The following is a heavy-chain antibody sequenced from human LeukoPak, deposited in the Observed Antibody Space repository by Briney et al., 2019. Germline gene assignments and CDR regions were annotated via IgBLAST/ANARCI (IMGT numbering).Heavy chain of an antibody. CDR1: GFAFSGFW. CDR2: INSDGSEG. V-gene: IGHV3-7*03. D-gene: IGHD6-6*01. CDR3: ARSSYSSSSSV. Sequence: GGSLRLSCAVPGFAFSGFWMSWSRQAPGKGLEWVASINSDGSEGYYADVVKGRFTISRDNAKNSLYLQINSLRAEDTAVYYCARSSYSSSSSVWGQGTMVTVSS. J-gene: IGHJ3*01.